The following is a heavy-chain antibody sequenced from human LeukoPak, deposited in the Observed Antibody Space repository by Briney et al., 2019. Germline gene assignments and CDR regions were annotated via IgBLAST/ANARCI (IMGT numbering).Heavy chain of an antibody. Sequence: ASVKVSCKVSEYTLTELSMHWVRQSPGKGLEWMGGFDPEDGETIYAQKFQGRVTMTEDTSTDTAYMELSSLRSEDTAMYYCATGSYYYDSSGYQRYLQHCGQGTLVTVSS. D-gene: IGHD3-22*01. CDR1: EYTLTELS. V-gene: IGHV1-24*01. J-gene: IGHJ1*01. CDR3: ATGSYYYDSSGYQRYLQH. CDR2: FDPEDGET.